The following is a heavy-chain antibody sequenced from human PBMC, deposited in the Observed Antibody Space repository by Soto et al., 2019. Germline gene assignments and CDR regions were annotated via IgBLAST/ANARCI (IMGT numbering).Heavy chain of an antibody. CDR2: IIPIFGTA. Sequence: SVKVSCNASGGTFSSYAISWVRQAPGQGLEWMGGIIPIFGTANYAQKFQGRVTITADESTSTAYMELSSLRSEDTAVYYCERGHELCSSTSCSLAAFDIWGQGTMVTVSS. CDR1: GGTFSSYA. V-gene: IGHV1-69*13. J-gene: IGHJ3*02. D-gene: IGHD2-2*01. CDR3: ERGHELCSSTSCSLAAFDI.